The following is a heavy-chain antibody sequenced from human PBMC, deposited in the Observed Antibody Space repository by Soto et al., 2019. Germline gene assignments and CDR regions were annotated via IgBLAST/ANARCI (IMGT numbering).Heavy chain of an antibody. Sequence: QVQLVESGGGLVKPGGSLRLSCAASGFTFSDYYMSWIRQAPGKGLEWLSYISISGGTIYYADSVKGRFSISRDNAKNSLYLQLSSLRAEDTAVYFCARERARVFDSWGQGTLVTMSS. J-gene: IGHJ4*03. CDR3: ARERARVFDS. CDR1: GFTFSDYY. CDR2: ISISGGTI. V-gene: IGHV3-11*01.